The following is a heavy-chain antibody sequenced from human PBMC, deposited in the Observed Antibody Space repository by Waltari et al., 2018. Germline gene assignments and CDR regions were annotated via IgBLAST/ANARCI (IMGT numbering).Heavy chain of an antibody. CDR3: ATDRNKWRWEDAFDI. J-gene: IGHJ3*02. Sequence: QVQLVQSGAEVKKPGAAVTVSCKVSGYTLTELSLHWVRQAPGKGREWMGGCDPEDGETIYEQKFQGRVTMTEDTSTDTAYMELSSLRSEDTAVYYCATDRNKWRWEDAFDIWGQGTMVTVSS. V-gene: IGHV1-24*01. D-gene: IGHD1-26*01. CDR2: CDPEDGET. CDR1: GYTLTELS.